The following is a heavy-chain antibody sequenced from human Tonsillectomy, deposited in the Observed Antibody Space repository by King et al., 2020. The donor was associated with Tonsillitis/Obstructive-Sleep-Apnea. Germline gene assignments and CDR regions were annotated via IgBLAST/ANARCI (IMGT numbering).Heavy chain of an antibody. Sequence: QVQLVESGAEVKKPGASVKVSCKASGYTFTGYYMHWVRQAPGQGLEWMGWINPNSGGTNNAQKFQGRVTMTRDTSISTAYMELSRLRSDDTAVYYCARGTYYDFLNGQSPYYDTAVWGQGTTVTVSS. CDR2: INPNSGGT. CDR3: ARGTYYDFLNGQSPYYDTAV. D-gene: IGHD3-3*01. CDR1: GYTFTGYY. V-gene: IGHV1-2*02. J-gene: IGHJ6*02.